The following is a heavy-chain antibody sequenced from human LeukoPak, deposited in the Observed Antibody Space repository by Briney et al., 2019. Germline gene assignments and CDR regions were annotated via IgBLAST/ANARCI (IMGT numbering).Heavy chain of an antibody. D-gene: IGHD2-15*01. CDR2: INPNSGGT. V-gene: IGHV1-2*02. CDR3: ARAPRCSGGSCYWFDP. Sequence: GASVKVSCTASGYTFTGYYMHWVRQAPGQGLEWMGWINPNSGGTNYAQRFQGRVTMTRDTSISTAYMELSRLRSDDTAVYYCARAPRCSGGSCYWFDPWGQGTLVTVSS. CDR1: GYTFTGYY. J-gene: IGHJ5*02.